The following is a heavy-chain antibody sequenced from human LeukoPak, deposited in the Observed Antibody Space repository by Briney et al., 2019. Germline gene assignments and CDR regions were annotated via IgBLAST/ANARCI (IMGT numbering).Heavy chain of an antibody. J-gene: IGHJ4*02. Sequence: PRRSLRLSCAASGFTVTNNYMSWVRQAPGKGLEWVAAINYSGGSTYYADSVKGRFTISRDNYKNTLSPQMNRLRAEATAVYYCAKDLFPSLVRGVTIEGHDYWGQGTLVTVSS. CDR3: AKDLFPSLVRGVTIEGHDY. CDR2: INYSGGST. D-gene: IGHD3-10*01. V-gene: IGHV3-23*01. CDR1: GFTVTNNY.